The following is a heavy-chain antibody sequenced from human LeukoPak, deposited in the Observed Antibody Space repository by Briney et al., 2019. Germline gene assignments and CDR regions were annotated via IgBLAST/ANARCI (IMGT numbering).Heavy chain of an antibody. D-gene: IGHD3-16*01. J-gene: IGHJ6*02. V-gene: IGHV3-43*02. CDR2: ISGDGGST. Sequence: GGSLRLSCAASGFTFDAYGMYWVRQTPGKGLEWVSLISGDGGSTYYVDSVKGRFTISRDNSKNSLYLQMNSLKSEDTALYYCAKDIGGGFTEYYYYYGLDVWGQGTTVTVSS. CDR1: GFTFDAYG. CDR3: AKDIGGGFTEYYYYYGLDV.